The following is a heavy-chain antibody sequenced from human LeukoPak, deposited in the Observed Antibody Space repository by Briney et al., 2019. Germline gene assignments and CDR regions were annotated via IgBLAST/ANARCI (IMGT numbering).Heavy chain of an antibody. Sequence: GGSLRLSCAASGFTLSGYAMSWVRQAPGKGLEWVSGISGSGTSTYYADSVKGRFTISRDNSKNALYLQMNSLRADETAVYYCAKEVYSDSSGYFDYWGQGTLVTVSS. J-gene: IGHJ4*02. D-gene: IGHD3-22*01. V-gene: IGHV3-23*01. CDR2: ISGSGTST. CDR3: AKEVYSDSSGYFDY. CDR1: GFTLSGYA.